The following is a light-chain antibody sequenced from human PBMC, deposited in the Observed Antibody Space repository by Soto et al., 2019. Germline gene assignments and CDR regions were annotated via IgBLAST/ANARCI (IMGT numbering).Light chain of an antibody. CDR1: SGHSSYA. Sequence: QPVLTQSPSASASLGASVKLTCTLSSGHSSYAIAWHQQQPEKGPRYLMKLNSDGSHSKGDGIPDRFSGSSSGAERCLTISSLQSEDEADYYCQTWGTGTRGVFGGGTKLTVL. CDR3: QTWGTGTRGV. CDR2: LNSDGSH. V-gene: IGLV4-69*01. J-gene: IGLJ3*02.